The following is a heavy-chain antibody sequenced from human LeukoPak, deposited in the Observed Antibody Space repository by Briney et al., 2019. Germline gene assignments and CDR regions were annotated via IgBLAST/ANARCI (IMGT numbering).Heavy chain of an antibody. CDR2: INWVSGTI. CDR3: VKDTSYDILSGQFDS. V-gene: IGHV3-9*01. D-gene: IGHD3-9*01. J-gene: IGHJ4*02. Sequence: GGSLRLSCVASGFTLVDYPMHWAPQAPGKGLEGVSGINWVSGTIGYADSVKGRFTISRDNAKNSLYLQMNSLSAEDTALYYCVKDTSYDILSGQFDSWGQGTLVTVSS. CDR1: GFTLVDYP.